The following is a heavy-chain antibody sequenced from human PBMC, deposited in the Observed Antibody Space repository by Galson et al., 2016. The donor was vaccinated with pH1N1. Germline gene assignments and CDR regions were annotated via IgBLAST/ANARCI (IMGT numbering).Heavy chain of an antibody. V-gene: IGHV1-69*13. CDR2: IIGMFGTT. J-gene: IGHJ4*02. CDR3: ARSRGYSYGSYYFDN. Sequence: SVKVSCKASGGTFSSYAVSWVRQAPGQGVEWVGGIIGMFGTTTYAQKLQGRVTITAAELTRSSYMELTSLTSEDTALYHCARSRGYSYGSYYFDNWGQGTLVTVSS. D-gene: IGHD5-18*01. CDR1: GGTFSSYA.